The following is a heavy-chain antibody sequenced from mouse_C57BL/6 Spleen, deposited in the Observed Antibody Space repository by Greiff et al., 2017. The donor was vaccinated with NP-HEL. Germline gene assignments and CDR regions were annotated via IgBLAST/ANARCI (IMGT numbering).Heavy chain of an antibody. D-gene: IGHD3-1*01. CDR1: GYTFTSYT. CDR2: INPSSGYT. CDR3: ASSGKRAMLMDY. V-gene: IGHV1-4*01. Sequence: QVQLQQSGAELARPGASVKMSCKASGYTFTSYTMHWVKQRPGQGLEWIGYINPSSGYTKYNQKFKDKATLTADKSSSTAYMQLSSLTSEDSAVYYCASSGKRAMLMDYWGQGTSVTVSS. J-gene: IGHJ4*01.